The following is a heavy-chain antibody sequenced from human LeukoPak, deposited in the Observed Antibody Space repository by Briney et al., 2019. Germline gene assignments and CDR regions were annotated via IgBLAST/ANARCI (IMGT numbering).Heavy chain of an antibody. CDR2: MNPNSGNR. J-gene: IGHJ6*02. D-gene: IGHD3-3*01. CDR3: ARDQLRPPYDFWSGYYPSYYYYYGMDV. V-gene: IGHV1-8*01. Sequence: ASVKVSCKASGYTFTSYDINWVRQATGQGLEWMGWMNPNSGNRGYAQKFQGRVTMTRNTPISTAYMELSSLRSEDTAVYYCARDQLRPPYDFWSGYYPSYYYYYGMDVWGQGTTVTVSS. CDR1: GYTFTSYD.